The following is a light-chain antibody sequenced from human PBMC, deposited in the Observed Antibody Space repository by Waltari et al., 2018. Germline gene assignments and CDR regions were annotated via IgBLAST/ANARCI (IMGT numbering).Light chain of an antibody. J-gene: IGKJ4*01. CDR1: QSVSSN. Sequence: EIVMTQSPATLSVSPGDRATLSCRASQSVSSNLAWYQQKPGQAPRLLIYGASTRATGIPARFSGSGSGTEFTLTISSLQSEDFAVYYCQQNDSWPPLTFGGGTEVEIK. CDR3: QQNDSWPPLT. CDR2: GAS. V-gene: IGKV3-15*01.